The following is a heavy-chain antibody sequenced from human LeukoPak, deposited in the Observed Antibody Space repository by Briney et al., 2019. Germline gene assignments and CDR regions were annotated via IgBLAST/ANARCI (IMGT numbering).Heavy chain of an antibody. Sequence: ASVKVSCKASGYTFTSYAMHWVRQAPGQRLEWMGWINAGNGNTKYSQKFQGRVTITRDTSASTAYMELSSLRSEDTAVYYCARASMAVAGRWYYWGQGTLVTVSS. D-gene: IGHD6-19*01. J-gene: IGHJ4*02. CDR2: INAGNGNT. CDR3: ARASMAVAGRWYY. V-gene: IGHV1-3*01. CDR1: GYTFTSYA.